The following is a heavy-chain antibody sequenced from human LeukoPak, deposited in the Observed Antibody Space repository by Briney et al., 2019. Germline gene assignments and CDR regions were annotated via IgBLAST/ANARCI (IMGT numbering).Heavy chain of an antibody. CDR2: ISSSSSYI. D-gene: IGHD3-16*01. Sequence: SPGGSLRLSCAASGFTFSSYSMNWVRQAPGKGLEWVSSISSSSSYIYYADSVKGRFTISRDNAKNSLYLQMNSLRAEDTAVYYCARGWGGPRDGYMDVWGKGTTVTVSS. V-gene: IGHV3-21*01. J-gene: IGHJ6*03. CDR1: GFTFSSYS. CDR3: ARGWGGPRDGYMDV.